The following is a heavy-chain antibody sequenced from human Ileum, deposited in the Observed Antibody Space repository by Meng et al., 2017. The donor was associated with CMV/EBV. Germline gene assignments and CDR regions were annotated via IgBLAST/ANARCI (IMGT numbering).Heavy chain of an antibody. V-gene: IGHV3-30*02. CDR1: LTFSSYG. CDR2: IRYDGSNK. Sequence: LTFSSYGMQWVRQDPGKGLEWVAFIRYDGSNKYYADSVKGRFTISRDNSKNTLYLQMNSLRAEDTAVYYCAKILSLSIAARPGWFDPWGQGTLVTVSS. D-gene: IGHD6-6*01. J-gene: IGHJ5*02. CDR3: AKILSLSIAARPGWFDP.